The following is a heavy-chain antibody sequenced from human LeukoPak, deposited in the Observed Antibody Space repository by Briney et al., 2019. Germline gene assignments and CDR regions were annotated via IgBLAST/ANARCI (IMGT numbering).Heavy chain of an antibody. CDR2: ISSSSSYI. D-gene: IGHD3-10*01. CDR3: ASEIWFGELPMGGDY. CDR1: GFTFSSYS. Sequence: GGSLRLSCAASGFTFSSYSMNWVRQAPGKGLEWVSSISSSSSYIYYADSVKGRFTISRDNAKNSPYLQMNSLRAEDTAVYYCASEIWFGELPMGGDYWGQGTLVTVSS. V-gene: IGHV3-21*01. J-gene: IGHJ4*02.